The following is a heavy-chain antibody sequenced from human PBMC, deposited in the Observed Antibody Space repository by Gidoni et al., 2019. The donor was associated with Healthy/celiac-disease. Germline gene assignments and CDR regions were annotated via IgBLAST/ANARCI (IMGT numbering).Heavy chain of an antibody. V-gene: IGHV1-69*02. CDR2: IIPILGIA. J-gene: IGHJ4*02. Sequence: QVQLVQSGAEVKKPGSSVKVSCKASGGTFSSYTISWVRQAPGQGLEWMGRIIPILGIANYAQKFQGRVTITADKSTSTAYMELSSLRSEYTAVYYCARLAAAGTSYDFDYWGQGTLVTVSS. CDR1: GGTFSSYT. CDR3: ARLAAAGTSYDFDY. D-gene: IGHD6-13*01.